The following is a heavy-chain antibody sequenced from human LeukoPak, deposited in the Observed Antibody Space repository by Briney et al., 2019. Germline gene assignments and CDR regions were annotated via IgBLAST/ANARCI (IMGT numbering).Heavy chain of an antibody. CDR2: IYYSGST. V-gene: IGHV4-59*01. Sequence: SETLSLTCTVSGGSISSYYWSWIRQPPGKGLEWIGYIYYSGSTNYNPSLKSRVTISVDTSKNQFSLKLSSVTAADTAVYYCAKDEDGYNVYYFDYWGQGTLVTVSS. D-gene: IGHD5-12*01. CDR1: GGSISSYY. J-gene: IGHJ4*02. CDR3: AKDEDGYNVYYFDY.